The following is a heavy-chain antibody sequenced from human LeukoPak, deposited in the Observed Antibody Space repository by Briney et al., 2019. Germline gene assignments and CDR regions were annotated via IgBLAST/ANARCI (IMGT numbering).Heavy chain of an antibody. CDR1: GDSISSSGYY. Sequence: SETLSLTCTVSGDSISSSGYYWGWIRQSPAKGLEWIGSIYYSGSTYYNPSLKSRVTISVDTSKNQFSLKLSSVTAADTAVYYCARLPTRLGPFDYWGQGTLVTVSS. CDR3: ARLPTRLGPFDY. J-gene: IGHJ4*02. CDR2: IYYSGST. D-gene: IGHD3-16*01. V-gene: IGHV4-39*01.